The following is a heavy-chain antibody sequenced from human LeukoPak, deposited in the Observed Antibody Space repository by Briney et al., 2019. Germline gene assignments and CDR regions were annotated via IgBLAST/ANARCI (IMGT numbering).Heavy chain of an antibody. CDR1: LVTLSDDN. CDR2: ISSSSSYT. D-gene: IGHD2-15*01. J-gene: IGHJ6*02. V-gene: IGHV3-11*05. CDR3: ARDWHFDEHSPGMDV. Sequence: KPRGSLRLSCAAPLVTLSDDNTRSSRQAPGKGLEWVSYISSSSSYTNYADSVKGRFTISRDNAKNSLYLQMNSLRAEDTAVYYCARDWHFDEHSPGMDVWGQGTTVTVSS.